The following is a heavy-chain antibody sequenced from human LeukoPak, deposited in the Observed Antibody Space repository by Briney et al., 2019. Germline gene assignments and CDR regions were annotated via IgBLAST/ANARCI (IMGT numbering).Heavy chain of an antibody. J-gene: IGHJ4*02. CDR3: AKRPGGQYDY. CDR2: ISGSGGST. Sequence: GGSLRLSCAASGFSFSSYWMTWVRQAPGKGLEWVSAISGSGGSTYYADSVKGRFTISRDNSKNTLYLQMNSLRAEDTAVYYCAKRPGGQYDYWGQGTLVSVSS. V-gene: IGHV3-23*01. CDR1: GFSFSSYW. D-gene: IGHD3-10*01.